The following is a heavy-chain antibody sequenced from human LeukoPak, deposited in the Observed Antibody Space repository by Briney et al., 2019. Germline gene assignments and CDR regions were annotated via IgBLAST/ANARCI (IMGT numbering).Heavy chain of an antibody. D-gene: IGHD5-18*01. Sequence: GGSLRLSCAASGFTFSTYTMHWVRQAPGKGVEYVSSISGNGGSREYANSVKGRFTISRDNSRNTLYLQMGSLRAEDMAVYYCARDAGYVRFDFWGQGTLATVSS. CDR2: ISGNGGSR. J-gene: IGHJ4*02. V-gene: IGHV3-64*01. CDR3: ARDAGYVRFDF. CDR1: GFTFSTYT.